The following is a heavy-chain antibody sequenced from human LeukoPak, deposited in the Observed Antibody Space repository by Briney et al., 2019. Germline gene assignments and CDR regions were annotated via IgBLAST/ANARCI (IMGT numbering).Heavy chain of an antibody. CDR2: IKQDGSEK. CDR3: AREWQGGIAAAGTRIEGDY. V-gene: IGHV3-7*01. J-gene: IGHJ4*02. D-gene: IGHD6-13*01. CDR1: GFSVSGYW. Sequence: GGSLRLSCAVSGFSVSGYWMTWVRQAPGKGLEWVTNIKQDGSEKNYVDSVKGRFTISRDNAENSLFLQMNSLRVEDTAVYYCAREWQGGIAAAGTRIEGDYWGQGTLVAVSS.